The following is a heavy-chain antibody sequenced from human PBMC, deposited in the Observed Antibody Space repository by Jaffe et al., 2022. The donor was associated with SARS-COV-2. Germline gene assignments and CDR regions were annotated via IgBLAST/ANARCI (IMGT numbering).Heavy chain of an antibody. CDR1: GYNFRSYA. D-gene: IGHD3-10*01. Sequence: QVQLVQSGADVKKPGASVRVSCTASGYNFRSYAIHWVRQAPGQRPEWLGWIDAGNGNTKYSQKFQGRVTFIRDTSASTVYMDLNSLRSEDTAVYYCARDYYGSGNNAFHFWGQGTMVIVSS. V-gene: IGHV1-3*01. J-gene: IGHJ3*01. CDR3: ARDYYGSGNNAFHF. CDR2: IDAGNGNT.